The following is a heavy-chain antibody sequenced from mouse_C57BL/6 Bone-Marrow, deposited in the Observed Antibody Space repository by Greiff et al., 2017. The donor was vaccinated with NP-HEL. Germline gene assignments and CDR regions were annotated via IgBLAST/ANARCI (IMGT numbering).Heavy chain of an antibody. CDR3: AKWRYSSIGSNYFDY. D-gene: IGHD1-1*01. Sequence: VQLQQPGAELVMPGASVKLSCKASGYTFTSYWMHWVKQRPGQGLEWIGEIDPSDSYTNYNQKFKGKSTLTVDKSSSTAYMQLSSLTSEDSAVYYYAKWRYSSIGSNYFDYWGQGTTLTVSA. CDR1: GYTFTSYW. CDR2: IDPSDSYT. V-gene: IGHV1-69*01. J-gene: IGHJ2*01.